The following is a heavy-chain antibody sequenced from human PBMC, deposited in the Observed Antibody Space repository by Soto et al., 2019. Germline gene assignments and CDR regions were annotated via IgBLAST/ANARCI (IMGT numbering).Heavy chain of an antibody. Sequence: ASVKVSCKASGYTFTSYGIRWVRQAPGQGLEWMGIINPNGGSTSYAQRFQGRVTMTTDTSTSTVYMELSSLRSEDTAVYYCARGRNYYDSRGPLDYWGQGTLVTVSS. CDR2: INPNGGST. CDR3: ARGRNYYDSRGPLDY. D-gene: IGHD3-22*01. CDR1: GYTFTSYG. J-gene: IGHJ4*02. V-gene: IGHV1-46*01.